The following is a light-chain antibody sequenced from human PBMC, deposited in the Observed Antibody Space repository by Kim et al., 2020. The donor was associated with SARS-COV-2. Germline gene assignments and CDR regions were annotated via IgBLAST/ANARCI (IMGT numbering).Light chain of an antibody. Sequence: LSQGERATLAGRASKGVSSYIAWYQQKPGQAPRLLIYDASNRATGIPARFSGSGSGTDFTLTISSLEPEDFAVYYCQQRSNWPLTFGGGTKVEIK. CDR1: KGVSSY. J-gene: IGKJ4*01. CDR2: DAS. CDR3: QQRSNWPLT. V-gene: IGKV3-11*01.